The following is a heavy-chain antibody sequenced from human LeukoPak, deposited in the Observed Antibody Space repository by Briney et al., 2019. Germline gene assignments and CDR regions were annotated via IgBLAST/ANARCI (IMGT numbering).Heavy chain of an antibody. D-gene: IGHD2-2*02. CDR1: GGTFSSYA. CDR3: ARGVVPAAINWFDP. V-gene: IGHV1-69*05. J-gene: IGHJ5*02. CDR2: IIPIFGTA. Sequence: SVKVSCKASGGTFSSYAISWVRQALGRGLEWLGGIIPIFGTANYAQKFQGRVTITTDESTSTAYMELSSLRSEDTAVYYCARGVVPAAINWFDPWGQGTLVTVSS.